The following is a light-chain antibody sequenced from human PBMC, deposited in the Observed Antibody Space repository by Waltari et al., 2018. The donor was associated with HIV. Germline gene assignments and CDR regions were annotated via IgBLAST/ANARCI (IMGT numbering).Light chain of an antibody. CDR3: YSYAGNNTWV. CDR1: SSGVVDYNY. V-gene: IGLV2-11*01. CDR2: DVF. J-gene: IGLJ3*02. Sequence: QSALIQPRSVSGSPGQAVTISCTGSSSGVVDYNYVSWYQHLPGKAPKLMIYDVFKRPSGVPDRFSGSRSGSTASLTISGLQTEDEADFHFYSYAGNNTWVFGGGTMLTVL.